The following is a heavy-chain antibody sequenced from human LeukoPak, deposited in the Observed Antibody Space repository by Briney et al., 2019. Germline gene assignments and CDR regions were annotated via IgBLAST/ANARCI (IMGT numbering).Heavy chain of an antibody. CDR2: IYPGDSDT. J-gene: IGHJ4*02. D-gene: IGHD2-15*01. V-gene: IGHV5-51*01. CDR1: GYSFTSYW. CDR3: ARHEGLYCSGGSCYSFDY. Sequence: GESLKISCKGSGYSFTSYWIGWVRQVPGKGLEWMGIIYPGDSDTRYSPSFQGQVTISADKSISTAYLQWSSLKASDTAMYYCARHEGLYCSGGSCYSFDYWGQGTLVTVSS.